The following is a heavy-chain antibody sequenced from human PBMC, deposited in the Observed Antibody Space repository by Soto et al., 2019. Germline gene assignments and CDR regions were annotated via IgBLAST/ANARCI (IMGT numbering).Heavy chain of an antibody. J-gene: IGHJ5*02. V-gene: IGHV1-69*04. Sequence: SVKVSCKASGGTFSSYTISWVRQAPGQGLEWMGRIIPILGIANYAQKFQGRVTITADKSTSTAYMELSSLRSEDTAVYYCARDDGGTLATRCPPSFPPWPQATLFTSPQ. CDR2: IIPILGIA. D-gene: IGHD1-26*01. CDR1: GGTFSSYT. CDR3: ARDDGGTLATRCPPSFPP.